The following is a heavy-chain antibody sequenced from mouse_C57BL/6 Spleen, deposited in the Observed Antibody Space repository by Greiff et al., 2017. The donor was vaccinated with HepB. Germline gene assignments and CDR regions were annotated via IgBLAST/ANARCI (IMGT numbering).Heavy chain of an antibody. D-gene: IGHD1-1*01. J-gene: IGHJ2*01. Sequence: VMLVESGGGLVKPGGSLKLSCAASGFTFSSYAMSWVRQTPEKRLEWVATISDGGSYTYYPDNVKGRFTISRDNAKNNLYLQMSHLKSEDTAMYYCARGAYYYGSSFYFDYWGQGTTLTVSS. CDR1: GFTFSSYA. CDR2: ISDGGSYT. CDR3: ARGAYYYGSSFYFDY. V-gene: IGHV5-4*03.